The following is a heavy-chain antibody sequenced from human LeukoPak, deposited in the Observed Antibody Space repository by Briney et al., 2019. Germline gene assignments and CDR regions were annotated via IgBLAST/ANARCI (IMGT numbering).Heavy chain of an antibody. Sequence: ASVKVSCKASGYTFTGYYMHWVRQAPGQGLEWMGWINPNSGGTNYAQKFQGRVTMTRDTSISTAYMELSRLRSDDTAVYYCASFIVVVPAAIVHWFDYWGQGTLVTVSS. CDR3: ASFIVVVPAAIVHWFDY. CDR1: GYTFTGYY. CDR2: INPNSGGT. D-gene: IGHD2-2*01. V-gene: IGHV1-2*02. J-gene: IGHJ4*02.